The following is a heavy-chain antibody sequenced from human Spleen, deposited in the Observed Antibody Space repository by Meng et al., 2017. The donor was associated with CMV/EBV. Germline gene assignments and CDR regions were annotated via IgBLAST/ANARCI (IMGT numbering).Heavy chain of an antibody. Sequence: SETLSLTCTVSGGSVSSGSYYWSWIRQPPGKGLEWIGYIYYSGSTNYNPSLKSRVTISVDTSKNQFSLKLSSVTAADTAVYYCAREDAAYCSTTSCFGAFDIWGQGTMVTVSS. J-gene: IGHJ3*02. D-gene: IGHD2-2*01. CDR3: AREDAAYCSTTSCFGAFDI. V-gene: IGHV4-61*01. CDR1: GGSVSSGSYY. CDR2: IYYSGST.